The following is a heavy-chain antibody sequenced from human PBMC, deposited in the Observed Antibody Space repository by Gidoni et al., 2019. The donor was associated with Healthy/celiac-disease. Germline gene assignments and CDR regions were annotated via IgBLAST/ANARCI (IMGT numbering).Heavy chain of an antibody. J-gene: IGHJ6*02. CDR1: GFTFSSYA. CDR3: ARVWNFYLNYYGMDV. CDR2: ISYDGSNK. D-gene: IGHD1-7*01. V-gene: IGHV3-30-3*01. Sequence: ASGFTFSSYAMHWVRQAPGKGLEWVAVISYDGSNKYYADSVKGRFTISRDNSKNTLYLQMNSLRAEDTAVYYCARVWNFYLNYYGMDVWGQGTTVTVSS.